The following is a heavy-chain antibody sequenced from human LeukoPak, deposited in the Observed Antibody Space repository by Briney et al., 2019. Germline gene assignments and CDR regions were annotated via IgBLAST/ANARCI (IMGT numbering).Heavy chain of an antibody. CDR3: ARDCTNGVCYTLYYYGMDV. CDR2: MNPNSGNT. D-gene: IGHD2-8*01. J-gene: IGHJ6*02. CDR1: GYTFTSYD. V-gene: IGHV1-8*01. Sequence: ASVKVSCKASGYTFTSYDINWVRQATGQGLEWMGWMNPNSGNTGYAQKFQGRVTMTRNTSISTAYMELSSLRSEDTAVYYCARDCTNGVCYTLYYYGMDVWGQGTLVTVSS.